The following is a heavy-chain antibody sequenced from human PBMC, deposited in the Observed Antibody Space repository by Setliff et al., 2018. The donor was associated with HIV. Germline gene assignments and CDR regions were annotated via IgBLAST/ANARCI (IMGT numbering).Heavy chain of an antibody. Sequence: SETLSLTCTVSGGSISSAAYYWSWIRQHPGKGLEWIGHIYYSGGTNYNPSLKSRVTISVDTSKNQFSLKLTSVTAADTAVYYCARDRSHPPYYMDVWGKGTTVTVSS. CDR3: ARDRSHPPYYMDV. J-gene: IGHJ6*03. CDR1: GGSISSAAYY. CDR2: IYYSGGT. V-gene: IGHV4-31*03.